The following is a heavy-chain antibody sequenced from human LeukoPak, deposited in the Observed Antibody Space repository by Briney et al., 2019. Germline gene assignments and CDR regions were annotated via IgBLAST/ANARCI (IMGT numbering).Heavy chain of an antibody. J-gene: IGHJ6*03. D-gene: IGHD1-14*01. CDR3: AKTGFQWGYYYYYMDV. V-gene: IGHV3-30*02. CDR1: GFTFSDYG. Sequence: GGSLRLSCAASGFTFSDYGMHWVRQAPGKGLEWVAFIRYDESTKYYADSVEGRFTISRDNSKNTLYLQMTSLRVEDTAVYSCAKTGFQWGYYYYYMDVWGKGTTVTVSS. CDR2: IRYDESTK.